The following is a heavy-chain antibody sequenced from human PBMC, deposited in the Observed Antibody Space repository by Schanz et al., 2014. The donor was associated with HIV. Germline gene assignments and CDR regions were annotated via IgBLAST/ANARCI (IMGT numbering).Heavy chain of an antibody. J-gene: IGHJ5*02. V-gene: IGHV3-30-3*01. Sequence: QVQLVESGGGVVQPGRSLRLSCAASAFTFRSYALHWVRQAPGKGLDWVAGISYDGSNKYYADSVKGRFTISRDNSKNTLYLQMNSLRAEDTAVYYCTGGLYYDSTPFDPWGQGTLVTVSS. CDR2: ISYDGSNK. CDR3: TGGLYYDSTPFDP. D-gene: IGHD3-22*01. CDR1: AFTFRSYA.